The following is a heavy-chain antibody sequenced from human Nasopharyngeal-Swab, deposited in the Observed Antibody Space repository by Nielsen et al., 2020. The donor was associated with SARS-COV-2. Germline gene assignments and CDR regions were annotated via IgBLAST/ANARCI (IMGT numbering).Heavy chain of an antibody. CDR2: IYYSGST. J-gene: IGHJ6*03. CDR3: ARGGAGYYYYMDV. V-gene: IGHV4-30-4*01. D-gene: IGHD3-16*01. Sequence: LRLSCTVSGGSISSGDYYWSWLRQPPGKGLEWIGYIYYSGSTYYNPSLKSRVTISVDTSKNQFSLKLSSVTAADTAVYYCARGGAGYYYYMDVWGKGTTVTVSS. CDR1: GGSISSGDYY.